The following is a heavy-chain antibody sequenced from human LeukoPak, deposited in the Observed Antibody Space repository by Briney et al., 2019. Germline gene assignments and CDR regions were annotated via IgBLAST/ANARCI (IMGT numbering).Heavy chain of an antibody. CDR2: INSDGSST. D-gene: IGHD5-12*01. V-gene: IGHV3-74*01. J-gene: IGHJ5*02. CDR3: ARNGRGSQGTPRFDP. CDR1: GFTFSSYW. Sequence: GGSLRLSCAASGFTFSSYWMHWVRQAPGKGLVWVSRINSDGSSTSYADSVKGRFTISRDNAKNSLYLQMNSLRAEDTAVYYCARNGRGSQGTPRFDPWGQGTLVTVSS.